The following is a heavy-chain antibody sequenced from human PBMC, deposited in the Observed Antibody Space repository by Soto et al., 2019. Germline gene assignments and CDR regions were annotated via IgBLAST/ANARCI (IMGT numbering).Heavy chain of an antibody. CDR1: GYSFTSYW. J-gene: IGHJ6*02. CDR2: IYPGDSDT. V-gene: IGHV5-51*01. D-gene: IGHD6-6*01. CDR3: ASSIAARPNYYGMDV. Sequence: PGESLKISCKGSGYSFTSYWIGWVRQMPGKGLEWMGIIYPGDSDTRYSPSFQGQVTISADKSISTAYLQWSSLKASDTAMYYCASSIAARPNYYGMDVWGQGTTVTVCS.